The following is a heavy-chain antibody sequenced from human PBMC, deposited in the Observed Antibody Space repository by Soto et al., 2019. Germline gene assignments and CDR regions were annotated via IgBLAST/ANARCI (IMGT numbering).Heavy chain of an antibody. V-gene: IGHV1-46*01. J-gene: IGHJ6*02. CDR3: ARGAIFGVVIIYYYYGMDV. CDR1: GYTFTSYY. D-gene: IGHD3-3*01. CDR2: INPSGGST. Sequence: QVQLVQSGAEVKKPGASVKVSCKASGYTFTSYYMHWVRQAPGQGLEWMGIINPSGGSTSYAQKFQGRVTMTRDTSTSTVYMELSSLRSEDTAVYYCARGAIFGVVIIYYYYGMDVWGQGTTVTVSS.